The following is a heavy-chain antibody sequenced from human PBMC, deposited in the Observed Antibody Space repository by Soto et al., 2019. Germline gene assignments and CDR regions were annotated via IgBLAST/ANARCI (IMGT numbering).Heavy chain of an antibody. CDR1: GGSISSSSYY. V-gene: IGHV4-39*01. J-gene: IGHJ4*02. D-gene: IGHD2-2*01. Sequence: SETLSLTCTVSGGSISSSSYYWAWVRHPPGKGLEWIGSVYYSGTTYYNPSLRSRVTISGDTSKNQFSLKLSSVTAADTAVFYCARLIHCKTTSCSFDYWGQGTLVTVSS. CDR3: ARLIHCKTTSCSFDY. CDR2: VYYSGTT.